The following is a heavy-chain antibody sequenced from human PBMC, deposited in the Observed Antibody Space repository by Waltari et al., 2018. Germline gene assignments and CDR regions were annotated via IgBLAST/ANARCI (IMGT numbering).Heavy chain of an antibody. CDR3: ARRSSSSWYDFDY. V-gene: IGHV4-39*07. D-gene: IGHD6-13*01. CDR2: IYYSGST. J-gene: IGHJ4*02. Sequence: QLQLQESGPGLVKPSETLSLTCTVSGGSISSSSYYWGWIRQPPGKGLEWIGSIYYSGSTYYNPSLKSRVTISVDTSKNQFSLKLSSVTAADTAVYYCARRSSSSWYDFDYWGQGTLVTVSS. CDR1: GGSISSSSYY.